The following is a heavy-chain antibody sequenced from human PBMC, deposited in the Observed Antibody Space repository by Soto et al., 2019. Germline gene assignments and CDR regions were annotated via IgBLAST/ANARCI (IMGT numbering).Heavy chain of an antibody. J-gene: IGHJ4*02. CDR1: CGSVISGSYY. V-gene: IGHV4-61*01. CDR3: ARAPDIVAFWYFDY. Sequence: PSETLSLTCTFSCGSVISGSYYWSWIRQPPGKGLEWIGYIYYSGSTNYNPSLKSRVTISVDTSKNQFSLKLSSVTAADTAVYYCARAPDIVAFWYFDYWGQGTLVTVS. D-gene: IGHD5-12*01. CDR2: IYYSGST.